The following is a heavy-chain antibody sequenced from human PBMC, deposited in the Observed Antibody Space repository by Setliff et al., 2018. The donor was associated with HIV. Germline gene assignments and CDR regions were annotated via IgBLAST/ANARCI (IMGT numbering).Heavy chain of an antibody. CDR1: GVTFSSNNYY. J-gene: IGHJ4*02. D-gene: IGHD3-10*01. V-gene: IGHV4-39*07. CDR2: VFYSGST. Sequence: SETLSLTCAVSGVTFSSNNYYWGWIRQPPGKGLEWIWTVFYSGSTSYSPPLKSRVTISVDTSKNQFSLKLKSVTAADTALYYCARLVRGGSGHYFDYWGQGKLVTVSS. CDR3: ARLVRGGSGHYFDY.